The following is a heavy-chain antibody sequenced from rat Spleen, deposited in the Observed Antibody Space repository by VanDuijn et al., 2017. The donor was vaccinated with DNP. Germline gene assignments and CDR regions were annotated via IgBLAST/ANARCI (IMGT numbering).Heavy chain of an antibody. J-gene: IGHJ3*01. CDR1: GFTFSNYW. V-gene: IGHV5-31*01. CDR3: GRDSSGPFAF. D-gene: IGHD4-3*01. Sequence: EEQLVESGGDLVRPGRSLKVSCVASGFTFSNYWMTWLRRVPGKGLEWVASITSGGGSTYYPDSVKGRFTISRDNAKNTLYLQMNSLRSEDTATYYCGRDSSGPFAFWGQGTLVTVSS. CDR2: ITSGGGST.